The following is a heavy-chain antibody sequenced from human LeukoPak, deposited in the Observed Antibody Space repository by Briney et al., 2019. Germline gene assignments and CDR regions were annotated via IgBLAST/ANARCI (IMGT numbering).Heavy chain of an antibody. CDR3: ARAGGTYYYDSSGYYRLRFDY. D-gene: IGHD3-22*01. CDR2: INHSGST. J-gene: IGHJ4*02. V-gene: IGHV4-34*01. Sequence: SETLSLTCAVYGGSFSGYYWSWIRQPPGKGLECIGEINHSGSTNYNPSLKSRVTISVDTSKNQFSLKLSSVTAADTAVYYCARAGGTYYYDSSGYYRLRFDYWGQGTLVTVSS. CDR1: GGSFSGYY.